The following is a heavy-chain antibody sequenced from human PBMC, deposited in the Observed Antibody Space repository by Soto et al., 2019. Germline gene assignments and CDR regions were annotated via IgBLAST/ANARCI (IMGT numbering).Heavy chain of an antibody. V-gene: IGHV3-64*01. CDR3: ARVGTVGTVAATFYFDY. CDR1: GFTFSSYA. J-gene: IGHJ4*02. D-gene: IGHD2-15*01. CDR2: ISSNGGST. Sequence: GGSLRLSCAASGFTFSSYAMHWVRQAPGKGLEYVSAISSNGGSTYYANSVKGRFTISRDNSKNTLYLQMGSLRAEDMAVYYCARVGTVGTVAATFYFDYWGQGTLVTVSS.